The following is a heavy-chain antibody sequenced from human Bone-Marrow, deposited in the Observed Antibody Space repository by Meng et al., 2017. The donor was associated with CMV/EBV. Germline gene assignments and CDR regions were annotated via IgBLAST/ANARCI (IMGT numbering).Heavy chain of an antibody. V-gene: IGHV3-21*01. CDR1: GVTFSSYS. J-gene: IGHJ6*02. D-gene: IGHD3-3*01. CDR3: ARGNYDFWSGYDYYYYGMDV. CDR2: ISSSSTSI. Sequence: GESLKISCVASGVTFSSYSMNWVRQTPGKGLEWVSSISSSSTSIYYADSVKGRFTISRDNAKNSLYLQMNSLRAEDTAVYYCARGNYDFWSGYDYYYYGMDVWGQGTTVTVSS.